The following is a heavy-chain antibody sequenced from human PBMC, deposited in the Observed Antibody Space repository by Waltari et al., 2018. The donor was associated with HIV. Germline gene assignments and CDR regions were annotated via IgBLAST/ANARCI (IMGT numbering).Heavy chain of an antibody. D-gene: IGHD1-1*01. CDR1: GFTFRTSG. V-gene: IGHV3-33*01. CDR2: IWLDGSQK. Sequence: QVQLVESGGGVVQPGRSLRLSCAASGFTFRTSGMHWVRRAPGKGLGWVACIWLDGSQKEEPDSVKVRFTISRDNSISTLYLQMGSLRAEDTAVYYCAREWGSGTDYFDFGGQGTLVTVSS. J-gene: IGHJ4*02. CDR3: AREWGSGTDYFDF.